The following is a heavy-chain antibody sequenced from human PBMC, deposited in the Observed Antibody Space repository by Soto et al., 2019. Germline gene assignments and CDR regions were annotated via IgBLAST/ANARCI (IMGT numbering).Heavy chain of an antibody. CDR3: ARSSGYYLIDDY. CDR1: GYTYTSYA. J-gene: IGHJ4*02. Sequence: QVQLVQSGAEEKKPGASVKVSCKASGYTYTSYAMNRVRQAPGQRHEWMGWINAGNGNTKYSQKFQGRVTITRDTSASTAYMELSSLRYEDTAVYYCARSSGYYLIDDYWGQGTLVTVSS. D-gene: IGHD3-22*01. V-gene: IGHV1-3*05. CDR2: INAGNGNT.